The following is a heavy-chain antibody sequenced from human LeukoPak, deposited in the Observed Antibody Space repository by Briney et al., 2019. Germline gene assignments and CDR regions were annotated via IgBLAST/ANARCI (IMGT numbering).Heavy chain of an antibody. CDR3: ARLYSGYALAAFDI. V-gene: IGHV3-21*01. D-gene: IGHD5-12*01. Sequence: PGGSLRLSCAASGFTFSSYSMNWVRQAPGKGLEWVSSISSSSSYIYYADSVKGRFTISRDNDKNSLYLQMNSLRAEDTAVYYCARLYSGYALAAFDIWGQGTMVTVSS. CDR2: ISSSSSYI. J-gene: IGHJ3*02. CDR1: GFTFSSYS.